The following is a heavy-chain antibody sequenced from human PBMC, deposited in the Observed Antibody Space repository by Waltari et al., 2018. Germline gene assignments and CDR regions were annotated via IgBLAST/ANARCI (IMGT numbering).Heavy chain of an antibody. J-gene: IGHJ6*02. CDR1: GYTFTSYA. CDR2: INAGNGNT. D-gene: IGHD3-3*01. CDR3: ASGSPFRPFGVDLYGMDV. Sequence: QVQLVQSGAEVKKPGASVKVSCKASGYTFTSYAMHWVRQAPGQRLEWMGWINAGNGNTKYSQKFQGRVTITRDTSASTAYMELSSLRAEDTAVYYCASGSPFRPFGVDLYGMDVWGQGTTVTVSS. V-gene: IGHV1-3*01.